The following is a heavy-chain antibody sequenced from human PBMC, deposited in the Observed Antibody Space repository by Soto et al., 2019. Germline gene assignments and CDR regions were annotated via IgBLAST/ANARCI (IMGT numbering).Heavy chain of an antibody. J-gene: IGHJ4*02. CDR3: ARAYWLQPLN. CDR2: IYYSGST. Sequence: TLSLTCTVSGGSISSSSYYWGWIRQPPGKGLEWIGSIYYSGSTYYNPSLKSRVTISVDTSKNQFSLKLSSVTAADTAVYYCARAYWLQPLNWGQGTLVTVSS. CDR1: GGSISSSSYY. D-gene: IGHD5-18*01. V-gene: IGHV4-39*01.